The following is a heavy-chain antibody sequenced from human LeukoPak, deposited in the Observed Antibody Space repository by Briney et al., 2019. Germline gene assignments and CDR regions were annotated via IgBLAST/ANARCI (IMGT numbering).Heavy chain of an antibody. CDR3: ARLRALSYYDSSGDLYYFEY. CDR1: GGSISSYY. Sequence: PSETLSLTCTVSGGSISSYYWSWLRQPPGKGLEWIGFIYYSGITDYNPSLKSRVTISVDTSKNQFPLKLSSATAADTAVYYCARLRALSYYDSSGDLYYFEYWGQGTLVTVSS. D-gene: IGHD3-22*01. J-gene: IGHJ4*02. V-gene: IGHV4-59*01. CDR2: IYYSGIT.